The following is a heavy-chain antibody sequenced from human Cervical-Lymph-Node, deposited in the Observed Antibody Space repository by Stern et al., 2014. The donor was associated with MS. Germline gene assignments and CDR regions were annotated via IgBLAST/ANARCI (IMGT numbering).Heavy chain of an antibody. Sequence: VQLVESGGGVVQPGRSLRLSCAASGFTFSSYAMHWVRQAPGKGLEWVAVISYGGSDKFYADSVKGRFPISRDNSKNTLYLQMNSLRPEDTAVYYCARDWPSSGFRPDWYFDLWGRGTLVTVSS. CDR1: GFTFSSYA. D-gene: IGHD6-6*01. V-gene: IGHV3-30*04. CDR2: ISYGGSDK. CDR3: ARDWPSSGFRPDWYFDL. J-gene: IGHJ2*01.